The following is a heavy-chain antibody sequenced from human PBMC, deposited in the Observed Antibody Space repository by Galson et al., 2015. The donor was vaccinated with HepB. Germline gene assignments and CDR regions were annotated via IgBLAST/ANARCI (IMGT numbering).Heavy chain of an antibody. J-gene: IGHJ5*02. CDR1: GYTFTDYY. Sequence: SVKVSCKASGYTFTDYYIHWVRQAPGQGLEWMGWINPNSGGTNYAQNFQGRVTMTRDTSISTAYMELGRLKSNDTAVFYCARGRQTEVKMRVPNWFDPWGQGTLVTVSS. CDR2: INPNSGGT. V-gene: IGHV1-2*02. D-gene: IGHD5-24*01. CDR3: ARGRQTEVKMRVPNWFDP.